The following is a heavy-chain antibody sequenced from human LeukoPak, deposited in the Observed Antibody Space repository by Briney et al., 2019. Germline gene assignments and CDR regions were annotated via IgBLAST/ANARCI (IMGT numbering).Heavy chain of an antibody. CDR1: GFTFRSYE. J-gene: IGHJ4*02. D-gene: IGHD6-19*01. V-gene: IGHV3-48*03. Sequence: PGGSLRLSCVASGFTFRSYEMNWVRQAPGKGLEWLSYISSDGSAIYYADSVKGRFTISRDNAKNSLYLQMNSLRAEDTALYYCARDSSSGWYGEDYWGQGTLVTVSS. CDR2: ISSDGSAI. CDR3: ARDSSSGWYGEDY.